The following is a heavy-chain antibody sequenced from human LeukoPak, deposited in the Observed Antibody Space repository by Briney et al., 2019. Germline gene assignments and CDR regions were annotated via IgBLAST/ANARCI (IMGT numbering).Heavy chain of an antibody. CDR1: GGSIRSNNHY. J-gene: IGHJ6*03. CDR2: IYFNGNI. D-gene: IGHD2-2*01. CDR3: ARCELYCSSTSCRGNNRKDIDYYYYYMDV. V-gene: IGHV4-39*07. Sequence: PSETLSLTCAVSGGSIRSNNHYWGWIRQPPGKGLEWIGNIYFNGNIAYNPSLQSRVTISVDTSKNQFSLKLSSVTAADTAVYYCARCELYCSSTSCRGNNRKDIDYYYYYMDVWGKGTTVTISS.